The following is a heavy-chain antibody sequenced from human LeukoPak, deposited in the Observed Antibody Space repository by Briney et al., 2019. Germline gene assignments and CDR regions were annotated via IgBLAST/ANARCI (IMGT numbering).Heavy chain of an antibody. CDR1: GFTFNDYG. CDR2: ITWNAGST. Sequence: PGGSLRLSCAAPGFTFNDYGMGWVGQAPGKGREWVSGITWNAGSTGYADSVKGRFTISRDNAKNSLYLQMNSLRAEDTALYYCARAGDDSSGYFDYWGQGTLVTVSS. D-gene: IGHD3-22*01. J-gene: IGHJ4*02. V-gene: IGHV3-20*04. CDR3: ARAGDDSSGYFDY.